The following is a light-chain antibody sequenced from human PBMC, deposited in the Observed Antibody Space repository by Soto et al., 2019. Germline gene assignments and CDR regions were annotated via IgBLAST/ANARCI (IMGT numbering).Light chain of an antibody. CDR1: QSLLHSNGNTY. CDR3: MQALQTPLT. J-gene: IGKJ4*01. Sequence: DIVMTQSPFSLPVTPGEPASISCRSSQSLLHSNGNTYLDWYLQKPGQSPQLLIYLVSDRASGVPGRFSGSGSVTDFRLNISRVEAEDAGVYYCMQALQTPLTFGGGTKVEIK. CDR2: LVS. V-gene: IGKV2-28*01.